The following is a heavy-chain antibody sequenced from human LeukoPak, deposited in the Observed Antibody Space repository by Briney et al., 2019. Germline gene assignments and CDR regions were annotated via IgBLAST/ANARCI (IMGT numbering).Heavy chain of an antibody. CDR3: ARDYSGSHDY. CDR1: GGSISSYY. D-gene: IGHD1-26*01. CDR2: IYYSGST. J-gene: IGHJ4*02. Sequence: SETLSLTCTVSGGSISSYYWSWIRQPPRKGLEWIGYIYYSGSTNYNPSLKSRVTISVDTSKNQFSLKLSSVTAADTAVYYCARDYSGSHDYWGQGTLVTVSS. V-gene: IGHV4-59*01.